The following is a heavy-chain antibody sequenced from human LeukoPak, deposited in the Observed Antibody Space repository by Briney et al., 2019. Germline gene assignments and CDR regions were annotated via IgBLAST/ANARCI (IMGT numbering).Heavy chain of an antibody. Sequence: PGGSLRLSCAASGFTFSSYSMNWVRQAPGKGREWVSYISISSSTIYCADSVKGRFTISRDNAKNSLYLQMNSLRAEDTAVYYCARDFSSSWYLVVYYYYYMDVWGKGTTVTVSS. V-gene: IGHV3-48*01. CDR1: GFTFSSYS. D-gene: IGHD6-13*01. CDR3: ARDFSSSWYLVVYYYYYMDV. CDR2: ISISSSTI. J-gene: IGHJ6*03.